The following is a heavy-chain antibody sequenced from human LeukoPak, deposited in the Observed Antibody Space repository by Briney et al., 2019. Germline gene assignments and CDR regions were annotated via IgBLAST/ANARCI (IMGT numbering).Heavy chain of an antibody. CDR3: ARRLWRYCSGGSCSNWFDP. CDR2: IYYSGST. CDR1: GGSISSYY. D-gene: IGHD2-15*01. J-gene: IGHJ5*02. Sequence: PSETLSLTCTVSGGSISSYYWSWIRQPPGKGLEWIGYIYYSGSTNYNPSLRSRVTISVDTSKNQFSLKLSSVTAADTAVYYCARRLWRYCSGGSCSNWFDPWGQGTLVTVSS. V-gene: IGHV4-59*01.